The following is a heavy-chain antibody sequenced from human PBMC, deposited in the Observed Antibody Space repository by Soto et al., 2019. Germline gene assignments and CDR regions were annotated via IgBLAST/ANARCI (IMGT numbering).Heavy chain of an antibody. Sequence: SVKVSCKASGGTFSSYAISWVRQAPGQGLEWMGGIIPIFGTANYAQKFQGRVTITADKSTSTAYMELSSLRSEDTAVYYCAREEVRGVISYYYGMDVWGQGTTVTVSS. CDR2: IIPIFGTA. J-gene: IGHJ6*02. V-gene: IGHV1-69*06. D-gene: IGHD3-10*01. CDR3: AREEVRGVISYYYGMDV. CDR1: GGTFSSYA.